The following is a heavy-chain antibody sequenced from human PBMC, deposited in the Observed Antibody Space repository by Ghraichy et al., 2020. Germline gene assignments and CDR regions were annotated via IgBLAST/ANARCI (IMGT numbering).Heavy chain of an antibody. CDR3: ATLYSSGYDMDV. D-gene: IGHD6-19*01. V-gene: IGHV4-39*01. Sequence: SETLSLTCTVSGGSISSSSYYWGWIRQPPGKGLEWIGSIFYSGSSNYNPSLKSRVTISVDTSKSQFSLKLSSVTAADTAVYYCATLYSSGYDMDVWGQGTTVTVSS. J-gene: IGHJ6*02. CDR2: IFYSGSS. CDR1: GGSISSSSYY.